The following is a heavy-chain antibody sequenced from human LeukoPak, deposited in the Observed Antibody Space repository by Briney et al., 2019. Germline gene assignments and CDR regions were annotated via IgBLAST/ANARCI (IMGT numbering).Heavy chain of an antibody. CDR3: ARARSGSYPY. CDR1: GFTFSDYI. D-gene: IGHD3-10*01. CDR2: ISSSGGTI. Sequence: GGSLRLSCAASGFTFSDYIINWVRQAPGKGLEWISYISSSGGTIYYADSVKGRFTISRDNAKNSLYLQMNSLRAEDTAVYYCARARSGSYPYWGQGTLVTVSS. V-gene: IGHV3-11*01. J-gene: IGHJ4*02.